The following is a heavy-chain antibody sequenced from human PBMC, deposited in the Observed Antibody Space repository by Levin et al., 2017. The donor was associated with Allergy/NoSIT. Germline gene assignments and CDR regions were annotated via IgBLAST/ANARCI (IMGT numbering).Heavy chain of an antibody. J-gene: IGHJ6*02. CDR1: GGTFSSYA. Sequence: SVKVSCKASGGTFSSYAISWVRQAPGQGLEWMGGIIPIFGTANYAQKFQGRVTITADESTSTAYMELSSLRSEDTAVYYCAAPYSSSRVRGLTLYYDYGMDVWGQGTTVTVSS. D-gene: IGHD6-13*01. CDR3: AAPYSSSRVRGLTLYYDYGMDV. V-gene: IGHV1-69*13. CDR2: IIPIFGTA.